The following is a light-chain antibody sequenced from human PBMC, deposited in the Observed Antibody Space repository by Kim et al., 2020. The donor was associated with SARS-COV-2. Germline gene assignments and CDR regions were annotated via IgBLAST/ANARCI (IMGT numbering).Light chain of an antibody. V-gene: IGLV3-21*04. CDR2: YDS. CDR1: NIGSKS. J-gene: IGLJ2*01. Sequence: SYVLTQPPSVSVAPGKTARITCGGNNIGSKSVHWYQQKPGQAPVLVIYYDSDRPSGIPERFSGSNSGNTATLTISRVEAGDEADYYCQVWDIDVVFG. CDR3: QVWDIDVV.